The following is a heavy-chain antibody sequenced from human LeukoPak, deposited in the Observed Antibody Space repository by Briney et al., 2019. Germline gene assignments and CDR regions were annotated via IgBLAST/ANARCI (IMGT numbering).Heavy chain of an antibody. V-gene: IGHV3-7*01. Sequence: PGGSLRLSCAASGFPFTRFWLTWVRQSPGKGLEWVANINPDGTQTTYVPSVEGRFAISRDNAKNSVFLLMTSLRAEDTAMYYFATAPASVDSAWGQGTLVAVSS. CDR3: ATAPASVDSA. CDR2: INPDGTQT. CDR1: GFPFTRFW. D-gene: IGHD5-18*01. J-gene: IGHJ5*02.